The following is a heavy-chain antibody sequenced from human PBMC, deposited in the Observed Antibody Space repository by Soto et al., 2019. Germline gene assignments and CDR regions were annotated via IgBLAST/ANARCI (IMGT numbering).Heavy chain of an antibody. CDR1: GGSISSGGYS. CDR2: IYYSGST. J-gene: IGHJ3*02. Sequence: SETLSLTCAVSGGSISSGGYSWSWIRQPPGKGLEWIGYIYYSGSTNYNPSLKSRVTISVDTSKNQFSLKLSSVTAADTAVYYCARRYGSAFDIWGQGTVVTISS. V-gene: IGHV4-61*08. D-gene: IGHD4-17*01. CDR3: ARRYGSAFDI.